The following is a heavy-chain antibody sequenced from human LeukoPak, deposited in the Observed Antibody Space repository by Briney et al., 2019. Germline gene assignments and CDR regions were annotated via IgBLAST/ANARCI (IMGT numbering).Heavy chain of an antibody. CDR1: GYTFTSYD. Sequence: ASVKVSCKASGYTFTSYDINWVRQAPGQGLEWMGWMNPNSGNTVYAQKFQGRVTMTRNTPISTAYMELSSLRSEDTAVYYCARGSAQYDFWSGYSFNYYYYYMDVWGKGTTVTVSS. D-gene: IGHD3-3*01. J-gene: IGHJ6*03. V-gene: IGHV1-8*01. CDR2: MNPNSGNT. CDR3: ARGSAQYDFWSGYSFNYYYYYMDV.